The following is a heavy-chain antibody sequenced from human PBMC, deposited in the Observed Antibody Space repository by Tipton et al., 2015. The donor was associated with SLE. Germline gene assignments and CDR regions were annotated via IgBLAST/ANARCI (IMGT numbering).Heavy chain of an antibody. D-gene: IGHD5/OR15-5a*01. J-gene: IGHJ6*03. CDR1: GYSISSGYY. CDR2: IYHSGST. Sequence: LRLSCAVSGYSISSGYYWGWIRQPPGKGLEWIGSIYHSGSTYYNPSLKSRVTISVDTSKNQFSLKLSSVTAAGTAVYYCARGRVYDGVYYYYMDVWGKGTTVTVSS. V-gene: IGHV4-38-2*01. CDR3: ARGRVYDGVYYYYMDV.